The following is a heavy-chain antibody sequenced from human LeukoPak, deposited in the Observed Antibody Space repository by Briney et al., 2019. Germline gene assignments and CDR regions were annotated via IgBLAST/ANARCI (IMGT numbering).Heavy chain of an antibody. V-gene: IGHV4-39*01. J-gene: IGHJ3*02. CDR1: GGSISSSSYY. CDR3: ARHGGPFQLRTPLDI. CDR2: IYYSGST. D-gene: IGHD3-16*01. Sequence: SETLSLTCTVSGGSISSSSYYWGWIRQPPGKGPEWIGSIYYSGSTYYNPSLKSRVTISVDTSKNQFSLKLSSVTAADTAVYYCARHGGPFQLRTPLDIWGQGTMVTVSS.